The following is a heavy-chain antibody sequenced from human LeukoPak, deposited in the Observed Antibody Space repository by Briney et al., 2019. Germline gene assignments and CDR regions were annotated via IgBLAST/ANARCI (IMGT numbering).Heavy chain of an antibody. V-gene: IGHV3-48*02. CDR3: ARSRGVSDY. D-gene: IGHD3-10*01. CDR2: ISTSSSTI. CDR1: GFTFSSYS. Sequence: GGSLRLSCAASGFTFSSYSMNWVRQAPGKGLEWVSYISTSSSTIYYADSVKGRFTISRDNAKNSLFLQMRSLRDDDTAVYFCARSRGVSDYWGQGTLVTVSS. J-gene: IGHJ4*02.